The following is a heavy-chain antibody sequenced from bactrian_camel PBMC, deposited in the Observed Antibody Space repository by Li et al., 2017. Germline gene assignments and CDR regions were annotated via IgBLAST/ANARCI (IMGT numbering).Heavy chain of an antibody. V-gene: IGHV3S40*01. CDR1: GYAYCWCE. Sequence: EVQLVESGGGSGQAGGSLRLSCEVSGYAYCWCEMRWYRQAPGKEREGVAAIDSGGIASYADSVKGRFTVSRDNAHNTVNLLMSSLKPEYTAMYTCAAACWTEGRYPRCAFANWGDSCITTGARGPRSPSP. J-gene: IGHJ4*01. CDR3: AAACWTEGRYPRCAFANWGDSCITT. CDR2: IDSGGIA. D-gene: IGHD8*01.